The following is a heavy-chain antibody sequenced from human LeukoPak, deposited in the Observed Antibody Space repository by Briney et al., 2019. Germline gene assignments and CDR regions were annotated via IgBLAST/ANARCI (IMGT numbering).Heavy chain of an antibody. Sequence: ASVKVSGMASGYTFTGYYMHWVRQAPGQGLEWMGWINPNSGGTNYAQKFQGRDTMTRDTSISTAYMELSRLRSDDTAVYYCATFSGYQFDYWGQGTLVTVSS. J-gene: IGHJ4*02. CDR3: ATFSGYQFDY. V-gene: IGHV1-2*02. CDR1: GYTFTGYY. D-gene: IGHD3-22*01. CDR2: INPNSGGT.